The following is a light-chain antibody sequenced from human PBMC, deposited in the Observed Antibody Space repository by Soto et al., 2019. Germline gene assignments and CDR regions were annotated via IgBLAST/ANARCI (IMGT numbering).Light chain of an antibody. J-gene: IGLJ1*01. CDR3: QTWGTGIHV. CDR2: LNSDGSH. Sequence: QPVLTQSPSASASLGASVKLTCTLSSGHSSYAIAWHQQQPEKGPRYLMKLNSDGSHSRGDGIPDRFSGSSSGAERYLTISSLQSEDEAYYYCQTWGTGIHVFGTGTKVTVL. V-gene: IGLV4-69*01. CDR1: SGHSSYA.